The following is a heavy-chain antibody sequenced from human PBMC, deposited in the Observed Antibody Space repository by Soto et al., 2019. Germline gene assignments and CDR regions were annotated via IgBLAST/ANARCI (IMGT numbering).Heavy chain of an antibody. J-gene: IGHJ5*02. D-gene: IGHD5-12*01. CDR3: ASLWSRVEEMATMGRHWFDP. Sequence: KPSETLSLTCAVYGGSFSGYYWSWIRQPPGKGLEWIGEINHSGSTNYNPSLKSRVTISVDTSKNQFSLKLSSVTAADTAVYYCASLWSRVEEMATMGRHWFDPWGQGTLVTVS. V-gene: IGHV4-34*01. CDR1: GGSFSGYY. CDR2: INHSGST.